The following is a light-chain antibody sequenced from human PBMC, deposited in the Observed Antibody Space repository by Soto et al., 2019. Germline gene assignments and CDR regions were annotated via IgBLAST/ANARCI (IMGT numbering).Light chain of an antibody. Sequence: ILMTQSPVALSVSPGERATLSWRASQSVRSKLAWYQQKPGQAPRLLIYGASTRATGIPARFSGSGSGTDFTLTISRLEPEDFAVYYCQLSQQRSSWPPIAFGQGTRLEIK. V-gene: IGKV3-15*01. CDR1: QSVRSK. CDR3: QLSQQRSSWPPIA. CDR2: GAS. J-gene: IGKJ5*01.